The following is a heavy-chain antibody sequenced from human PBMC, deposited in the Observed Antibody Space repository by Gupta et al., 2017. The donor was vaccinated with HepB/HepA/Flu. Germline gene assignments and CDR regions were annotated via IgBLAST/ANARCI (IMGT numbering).Heavy chain of an antibody. V-gene: IGHV1-8*01. CDR3: ARSRGGSSGWYGLYYYYGMDV. J-gene: IGHJ6*02. D-gene: IGHD6-19*01. CDR2: MNPNSGNT. CDR1: GYTFTSYD. Sequence: QVQLVQSGAEVKKPGASVKVSCKASGYTFTSYDINWVRQATGQGLEWMGWMNPNSGNTGYAQKFQGRVTMTRNTSISTAYMELSSLRSEDTAVDYCARSRGGSSGWYGLYYYYGMDVWGQGTTVTGSS.